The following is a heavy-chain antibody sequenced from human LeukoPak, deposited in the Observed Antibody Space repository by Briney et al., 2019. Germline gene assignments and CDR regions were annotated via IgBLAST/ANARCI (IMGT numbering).Heavy chain of an antibody. J-gene: IGHJ5*02. CDR3: ARGPDYAGWFDP. CDR1: GFTVSSSY. CDR2: IYSGGST. Sequence: GGSLGLSCAASGFTVSSSYMSWVRQAPGKGLEWVSVIYSGGSTYYADSVKGRFTISRDNSKNTLYLQMNSLRAEDTAVYYCARGPDYAGWFDPWGQGTLVTVSS. D-gene: IGHD4-23*01. V-gene: IGHV3-53*01.